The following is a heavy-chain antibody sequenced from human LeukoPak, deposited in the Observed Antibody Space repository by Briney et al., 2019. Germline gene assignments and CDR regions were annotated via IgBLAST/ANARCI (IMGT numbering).Heavy chain of an antibody. V-gene: IGHV3-11*04. J-gene: IGHJ5*02. CDR1: GFTFSDRY. CDR2: ISPNADII. CDR3: ARDILTGYYRRGNWFDP. D-gene: IGHD3-9*01. Sequence: PGWALRLSCVAGGFTFSDRYMSWIRQAAGKGMEWVAYISPNADIIHYADSVKGRFIISRDNDKNALFLQVNSLRAEDPAVYYCARDILTGYYRRGNWFDPWGQGTLVTVSS.